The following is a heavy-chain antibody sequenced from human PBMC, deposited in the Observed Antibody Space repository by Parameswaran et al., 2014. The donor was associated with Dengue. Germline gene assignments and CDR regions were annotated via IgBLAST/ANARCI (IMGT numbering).Heavy chain of an antibody. CDR3: VLGVVAPYYFDF. J-gene: IGHJ4*02. D-gene: IGHD2-15*01. CDR2: INPNRGAT. Sequence: WVRQAPGQGLEWMGWINPNRGATKYAQKFQARVSMTSDASISTAYMELGSLKSDDAAVYFCVLGVVAPYYFDFWGQGTLVTVSS. V-gene: IGHV1-2*02.